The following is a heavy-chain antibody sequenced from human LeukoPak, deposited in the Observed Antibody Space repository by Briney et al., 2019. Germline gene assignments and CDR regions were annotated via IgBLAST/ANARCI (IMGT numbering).Heavy chain of an antibody. CDR3: ARQPKTVIAVAGNFDY. CDR1: GGSINSSSYY. Sequence: SETLSLTCTVSGGSINSSSYYWGWIRQPPGKGLEWIGSIYYSGSTYYNPSLKSRVTISVDTSKNQFSLKLSSVTAADTAVYYCARQPKTVIAVAGNFDYWGQGTLVTVSS. J-gene: IGHJ4*02. CDR2: IYYSGST. D-gene: IGHD6-19*01. V-gene: IGHV4-39*01.